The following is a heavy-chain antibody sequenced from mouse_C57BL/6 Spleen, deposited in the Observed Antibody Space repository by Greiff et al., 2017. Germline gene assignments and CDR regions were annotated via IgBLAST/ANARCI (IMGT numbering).Heavy chain of an antibody. CDR1: GYAFSSSW. V-gene: IGHV1-82*01. CDR2: IYPGDGDT. CDR3: AREDYYGSSYRYFDV. J-gene: IGHJ1*03. Sequence: VKLMESGPELVKPGASVKISCKASGYAFSSSWMNWVKQRPGKGLEWIGRIYPGDGDTNYNGKFKGKATLTADKSSSTAYMQLSSLTSEDSAVYFCAREDYYGSSYRYFDVWGTGTTVTVSS. D-gene: IGHD1-1*01.